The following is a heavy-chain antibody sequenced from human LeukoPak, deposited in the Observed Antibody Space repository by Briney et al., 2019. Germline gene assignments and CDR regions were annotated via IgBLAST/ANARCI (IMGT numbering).Heavy chain of an antibody. CDR2: IYTSGST. Sequence: SETLSLTCTVSGGSISSYYWSWIRQPAGKGLGWIGRIYTSGSTNYNPSLKSRVTMSVDTSKNQFSLKLSSVTAADTAVYYCAAGAGPYYYDSSGYYPFDYWGQGTLVTVSS. J-gene: IGHJ4*02. D-gene: IGHD3-22*01. CDR1: GGSISSYY. CDR3: AAGAGPYYYDSSGYYPFDY. V-gene: IGHV4-4*07.